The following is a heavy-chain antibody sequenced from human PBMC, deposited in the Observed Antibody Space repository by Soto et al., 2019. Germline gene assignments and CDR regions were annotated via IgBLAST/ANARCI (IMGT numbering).Heavy chain of an antibody. CDR3: ARRAYGSGSNWFDP. CDR2: IYYSGST. V-gene: IGHV4-59*08. Sequence: QVQLQESGPGLVKPSETLSLTCTVSGGSISSYYWNWIRQPPGKGPEWIGHIYYSGSTNYNPSLKSRVTISVDTPTTQFSLKLSSVPAADTAVYYCARRAYGSGSNWFDPWGQGTLVTVSS. J-gene: IGHJ5*02. D-gene: IGHD3-10*01. CDR1: GGSISSYY.